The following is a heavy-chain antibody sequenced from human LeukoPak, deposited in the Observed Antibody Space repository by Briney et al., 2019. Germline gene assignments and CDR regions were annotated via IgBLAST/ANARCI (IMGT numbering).Heavy chain of an antibody. D-gene: IGHD2-8*02. CDR1: GFTFSNSW. V-gene: IGHV3-7*03. CDR3: AKAPLGRCTGAICYFFDY. J-gene: IGHJ4*02. Sequence: SGGSLRLSCAASGFTFSNSWMNWVRQAPGKGLEWVSNINQDGSLNYYLDSVRGRFTISRDNARNSVYLQMNSLRAEDAAVYYCAKAPLGRCTGAICYFFDYWGQGALVTVSS. CDR2: INQDGSLN.